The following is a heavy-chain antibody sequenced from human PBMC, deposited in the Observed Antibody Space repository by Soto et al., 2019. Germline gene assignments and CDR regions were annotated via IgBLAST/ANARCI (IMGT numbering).Heavy chain of an antibody. V-gene: IGHV3-30-3*01. CDR2: ISYDGSNK. Sequence: GGSLRLSCAASGFTFSSYAMHWVRQAPGKGLEWVAVISYDGSNKYYADSVKGRFTISRDNSKNTLYLQMNSLRAEDTAVYYCAKALNYYGSGSYYYYYGMDVWGQGTTVTVSS. D-gene: IGHD3-10*01. CDR3: AKALNYYGSGSYYYYYGMDV. CDR1: GFTFSSYA. J-gene: IGHJ6*02.